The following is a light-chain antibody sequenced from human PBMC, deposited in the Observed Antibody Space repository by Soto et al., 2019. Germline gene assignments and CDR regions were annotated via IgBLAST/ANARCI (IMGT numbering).Light chain of an antibody. CDR2: DAS. CDR3: QQYGSSIT. V-gene: IGKV3-20*01. Sequence: ESVLAQSPGTLSLSPGERATLSCRASQSVANNYIAWYQQKPGQAPRLFIYDASNRAAGLPDRFSGSGSRTDLTLTISRLEPEDYAVYYWQQYGSSITFGQGTRLEIK. J-gene: IGKJ5*01. CDR1: QSVANNY.